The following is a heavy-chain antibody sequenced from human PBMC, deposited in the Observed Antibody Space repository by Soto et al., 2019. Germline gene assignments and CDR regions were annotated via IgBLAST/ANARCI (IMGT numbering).Heavy chain of an antibody. CDR1: GYTFTSYG. V-gene: IGHV1-18*04. Sequence: ASVKVSCKASGYTFTSYGISWVRQAPGQGLEWMGWISAYNGNTNYAQKLQGRVTMTTDTSTSTAYMELRSLRSDDTAVYYCSXDREILVATAHTPVYYYGMDVWGQGTTVTVSS. D-gene: IGHD2-15*01. CDR2: ISAYNGNT. J-gene: IGHJ6*02. CDR3: SXDREILVATAHTPVYYYGMDV.